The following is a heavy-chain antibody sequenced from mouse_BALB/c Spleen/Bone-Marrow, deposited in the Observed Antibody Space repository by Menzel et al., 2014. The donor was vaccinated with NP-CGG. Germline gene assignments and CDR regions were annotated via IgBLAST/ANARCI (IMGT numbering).Heavy chain of an antibody. J-gene: IGHJ4*01. CDR1: GYAFTNYL. V-gene: IGHV1-54*01. CDR3: ARWDYAMDY. Sequence: QVQLQQSGAELVRPGTSVKVSCKASGYAFTNYLIEWVKQRPGQGLEWIGVINPGSGGTNYNEKFKGKATLTADKSSSTAYMQLSSLTSDDSAVYFCARWDYAMDYWGQRTSVTVSS. CDR2: INPGSGGT.